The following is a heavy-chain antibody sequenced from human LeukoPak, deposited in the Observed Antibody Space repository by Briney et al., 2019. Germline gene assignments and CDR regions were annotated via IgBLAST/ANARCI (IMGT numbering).Heavy chain of an antibody. D-gene: IGHD6-19*01. CDR1: RFTFSSYS. J-gene: IGHJ4*02. V-gene: IGHV3-21*01. Sequence: PGGSLRLSCAASRFTFSSYSMNWVRQAPGKGLEWVSSISSSSSYIYYADSVKGRFTISRDNAKNSLYLQMNSLRAEDTAVYYCARDDAVAGLSFDYWGQGTLVTVSS. CDR2: ISSSSSYI. CDR3: ARDDAVAGLSFDY.